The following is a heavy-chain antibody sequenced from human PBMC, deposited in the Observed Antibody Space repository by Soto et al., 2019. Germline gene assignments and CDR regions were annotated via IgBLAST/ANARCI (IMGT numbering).Heavy chain of an antibody. V-gene: IGHV3-23*01. D-gene: IGHD4-17*01. CDR3: AKATVTTRGAFDI. Sequence: EVQLLESGGGLVQPGESLRLSCAASGFTFSSYAMSWVRQAPGKGLGWVSALSGSGGSPYYADSVKGRFTISRDNSKNTLFLQMNSLRADDTAVYYCAKATVTTRGAFDIWGQGTMVTVSS. J-gene: IGHJ3*02. CDR2: LSGSGGSP. CDR1: GFTFSSYA.